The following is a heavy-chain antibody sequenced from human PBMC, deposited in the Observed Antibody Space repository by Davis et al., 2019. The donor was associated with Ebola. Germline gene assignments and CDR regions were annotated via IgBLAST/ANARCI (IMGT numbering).Heavy chain of an antibody. D-gene: IGHD5-12*01. J-gene: IGHJ4*02. V-gene: IGHV3-23*01. Sequence: GGSLRLSCAASGFTFSSYAMSWVRQAPGKGLEWVSAISGSGGSTYYADSVKGRFTISRDNSKNTLYLQMNSLRAEDTAVYYCARVNKRVVANSDYWGQGTLVTVSS. CDR3: ARVNKRVVANSDY. CDR1: GFTFSSYA. CDR2: ISGSGGST.